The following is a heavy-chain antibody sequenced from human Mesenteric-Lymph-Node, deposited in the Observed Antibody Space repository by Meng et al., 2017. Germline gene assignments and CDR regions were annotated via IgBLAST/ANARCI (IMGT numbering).Heavy chain of an antibody. CDR3: ARGRTDSSVPHSHSGFDS. J-gene: IGHJ4*02. V-gene: IGHV4-4*07. Sequence: SETLSLTCTVSGGSIGSFYWTWIRQPAGKGPEWIGRIYSSGTPMYNPSLGSRVTMSVDTSKNQFSLNLRSVTAADTAVYFCARGRTDSSVPHSHSGFDSWGQGTLVTVSS. CDR2: IYSSGTP. CDR1: GGSIGSFY. D-gene: IGHD3-22*01.